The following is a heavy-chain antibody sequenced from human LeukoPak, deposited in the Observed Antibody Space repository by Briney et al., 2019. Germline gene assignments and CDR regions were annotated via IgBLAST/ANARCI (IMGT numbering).Heavy chain of an antibody. Sequence: ASETLSLTCAVCGGSFSGYYWSWIRQPPGKGLEWIGEINHSGSTNYNPSLKSRVTISVDTSKNQFSLKLSSVTAADTAVYYCARWYYDFWSGYYSPYYYYMDVWGKGTTVTVSS. J-gene: IGHJ6*03. CDR3: ARWYYDFWSGYYSPYYYYMDV. CDR2: INHSGST. CDR1: GGSFSGYY. D-gene: IGHD3-3*01. V-gene: IGHV4-34*01.